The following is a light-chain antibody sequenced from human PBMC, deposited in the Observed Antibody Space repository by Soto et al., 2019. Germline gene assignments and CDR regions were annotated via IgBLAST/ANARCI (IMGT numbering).Light chain of an antibody. J-gene: IGKJ1*01. Sequence: DIVMTQTPLSLSVTPGQPASISCKSSQSLLHSDGKTYLYWYLQKAGQPPQLLIYEVSNRFLGVPDRFGGSGSGTDFTLKISRMDAEDVGVYYCMQSIQIPWTFGQGTRVEIK. V-gene: IGKV2D-29*01. CDR1: QSLLHSDGKTY. CDR3: MQSIQIPWT. CDR2: EVS.